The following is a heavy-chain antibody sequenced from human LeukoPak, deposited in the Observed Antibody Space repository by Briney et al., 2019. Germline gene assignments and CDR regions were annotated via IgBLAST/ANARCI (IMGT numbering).Heavy chain of an antibody. V-gene: IGHV1-2*06. CDR2: INPNSGDT. CDR1: GYTFTGYH. Sequence: ASVKVSCKASGYTFTGYHMHWVRQAPGQGLEWMGRINPNSGDTNYAQKFQGRVTMTRDTSVSTAYMELSRLRSDDTAVYYCARDYCSSTSCLFDYWGQGTLVTVSS. J-gene: IGHJ4*02. CDR3: ARDYCSSTSCLFDY. D-gene: IGHD2-2*01.